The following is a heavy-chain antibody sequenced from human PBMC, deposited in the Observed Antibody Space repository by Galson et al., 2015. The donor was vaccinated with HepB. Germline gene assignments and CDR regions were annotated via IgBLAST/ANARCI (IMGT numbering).Heavy chain of an antibody. CDR2: ISYTGSYT. CDR1: GFSFNYFP. J-gene: IGHJ2*01. D-gene: IGHD4-17*01. Sequence: SLRLSCAASGFSFNYFPMHWVRQAPGKGLEWVAVISYTGSYTGYADFGRGRFTISRDNSKNALYLQMNSLRVDDTALYYCVRPRGAGAGDYQNWYFDLWGRGTLVTVSP. CDR3: VRPRGAGAGDYQNWYFDL. V-gene: IGHV3-30-3*01.